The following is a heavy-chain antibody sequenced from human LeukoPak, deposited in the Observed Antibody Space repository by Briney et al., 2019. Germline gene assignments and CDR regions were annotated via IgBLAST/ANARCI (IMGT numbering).Heavy chain of an antibody. CDR1: GFTFSNYA. V-gene: IGHV3-30*18. D-gene: IGHD1-1*01. J-gene: IGHJ4*02. Sequence: PGGSLRLSCAASGFTFSNYAMHWVRQAPGKGLEWVAIMSSDGSDKYHVNSVEGRFTISRDTSKNTLYLQMNNLRTEDTAVYYCAKDGGTVCHVINYSFDSWGQGTLVTVSS. CDR3: AKDGGTVCHVINYSFDS. CDR2: MSSDGSDK.